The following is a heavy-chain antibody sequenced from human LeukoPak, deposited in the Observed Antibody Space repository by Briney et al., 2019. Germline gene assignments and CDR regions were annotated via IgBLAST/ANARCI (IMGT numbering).Heavy chain of an antibody. V-gene: IGHV3-30*18. CDR2: ISDDGRSK. CDR1: GFSFISYG. J-gene: IGHJ4*02. Sequence: GGSLRLSCAASGFSFISYGMHWVRQAPGKGLEWVGVISDDGRSKDYADSVKGRLTISRDNSKDTLYLQMNSLRAEDTALYYCAKDPSYDSSGYYTHWGQGTLVTVSS. D-gene: IGHD3-22*01. CDR3: AKDPSYDSSGYYTH.